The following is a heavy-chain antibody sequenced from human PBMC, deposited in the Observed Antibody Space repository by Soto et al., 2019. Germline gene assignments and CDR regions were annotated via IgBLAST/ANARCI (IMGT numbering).Heavy chain of an antibody. CDR2: INHSGST. CDR1: GGSFSGYY. J-gene: IGHJ4*01. Sequence: QVQLQQCGAGLLKPSETLSLTCAVYGGSFSGYYWSWIRQPPGKGLEWIGEINHSGSTNYNPSLKRRVTQSVDPFKYQSSLKLSSVTAADTAVYYRARGFLCNPPHFDYRGHGTLVTVSS. V-gene: IGHV4-34*01. CDR3: ARGFLCNPPHFDY.